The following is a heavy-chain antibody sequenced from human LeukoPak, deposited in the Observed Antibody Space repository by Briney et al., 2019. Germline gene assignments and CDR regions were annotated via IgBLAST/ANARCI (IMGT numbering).Heavy chain of an antibody. CDR3: AKDKAPLYSGYDWDLDF. CDR2: ISWNSASI. J-gene: IGHJ4*02. V-gene: IGHV3-9*01. Sequence: PGGSLRLSCAASGFTFHQYAIHWVRQVPGKGLEWVSGISWNSASIGYADSVKGRFTISRDNAKNSVHLQMNSLRAEDTALCYCAKDKAPLYSGYDWDLDFWGQGTLVTVSS. CDR1: GFTFHQYA. D-gene: IGHD5-12*01.